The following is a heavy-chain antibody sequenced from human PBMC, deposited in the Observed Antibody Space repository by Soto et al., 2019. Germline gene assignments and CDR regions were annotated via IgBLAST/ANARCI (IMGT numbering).Heavy chain of an antibody. D-gene: IGHD3-3*01. CDR3: VRAINDFWSGSFDY. Sequence: QVQLVQSGAEVKKPGASVKVSCKASGYTFTGYYMHWVRQAPGQGLEWMGWINPNSGGTNYAQKFQGWVTMTRDTSISTAYMELSRLRSDDTAVYYCVRAINDFWSGSFDYWGQGTLVTVSS. V-gene: IGHV1-2*04. J-gene: IGHJ4*02. CDR1: GYTFTGYY. CDR2: INPNSGGT.